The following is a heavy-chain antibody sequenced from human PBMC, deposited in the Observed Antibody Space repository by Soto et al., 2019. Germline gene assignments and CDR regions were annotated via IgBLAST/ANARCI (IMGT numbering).Heavy chain of an antibody. V-gene: IGHV1-69*13. CDR2: IIPIFDTA. Sequence: GASVKVSCKTSGGTLSSYAISWVRQAPGQGLEWMGGIIPIFDTANYAQKFQGRVTITADESTSTAYMELSSLRSEDTALYYCARAPLGYCSGGSCYYDMDVWGQGTTVTVSS. D-gene: IGHD2-15*01. J-gene: IGHJ6*02. CDR3: ARAPLGYCSGGSCYYDMDV. CDR1: GGTLSSYA.